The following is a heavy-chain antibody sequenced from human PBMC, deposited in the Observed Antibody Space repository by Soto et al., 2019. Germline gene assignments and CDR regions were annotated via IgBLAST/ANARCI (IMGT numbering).Heavy chain of an antibody. CDR1: GGSISSGDYS. CDR2: IYYSGST. CDR3: ARAESDYGDYKH. V-gene: IGHV4-30-4*01. D-gene: IGHD4-17*01. J-gene: IGHJ1*01. Sequence: QVKLQGSGPGRVKPSQPLPLTSPFPGGSISSGDYSWGWIRQPPGKGLEWIGYIYYSGSTYYNPSLKSRVTISVDTSKNQFSLKLSSVTAADTAVYYCARAESDYGDYKHWGQGTLVTVSS.